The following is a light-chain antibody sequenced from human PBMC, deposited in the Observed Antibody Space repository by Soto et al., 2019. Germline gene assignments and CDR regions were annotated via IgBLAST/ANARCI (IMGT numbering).Light chain of an antibody. V-gene: IGKV3-15*01. Sequence: EIVMTQSPATLSVSPGERATLSRRASQSVSSNLAWYQQKPGQAPRLLIYGASTRATGIPARFSGSGSGTEFTLTISSLQSEDFAVYYCQQYNNWAFGQGTKVDIK. CDR2: GAS. CDR1: QSVSSN. J-gene: IGKJ1*01. CDR3: QQYNNWA.